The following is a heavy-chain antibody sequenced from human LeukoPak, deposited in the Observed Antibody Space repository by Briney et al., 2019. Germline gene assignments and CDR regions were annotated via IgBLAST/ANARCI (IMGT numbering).Heavy chain of an antibody. D-gene: IGHD3-22*01. CDR3: ASPYYDSSAPPYDY. J-gene: IGHJ4*02. V-gene: IGHV1-18*01. CDR2: ISAYNGNT. Sequence: GASVKVPCKASGYTFTSYGISWVRQAPRQGLEWMGWISAYNGNTNYAQKLQGRVTMTTDTSTSTAYMELRSLRSDDTAVYYCASPYYDSSAPPYDYWGQGTLVTVSS. CDR1: GYTFTSYG.